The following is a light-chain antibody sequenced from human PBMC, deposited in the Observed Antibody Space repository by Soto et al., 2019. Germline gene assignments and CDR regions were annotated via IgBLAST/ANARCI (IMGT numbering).Light chain of an antibody. J-gene: IGLJ1*01. Sequence: QSVLTQPRSVSGSPGQSVTISCTGSSSDVGGNNFVSWYQQQPGRAPKLLISDVSQRPSGVPERFSGSKSGNTASLAISGLQAEDEAYYYCCAYADILALYLFGTGT. CDR1: SSDVGGNNF. CDR3: CAYADILALYL. V-gene: IGLV2-11*01. CDR2: DVS.